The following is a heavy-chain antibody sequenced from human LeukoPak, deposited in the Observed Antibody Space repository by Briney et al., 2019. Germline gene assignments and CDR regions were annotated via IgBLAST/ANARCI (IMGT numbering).Heavy chain of an antibody. D-gene: IGHD2/OR15-2a*01. CDR2: INPNGGDT. V-gene: IGHV1-2*02. CDR3: ARPYCNSRSCHDYFDY. J-gene: IGHJ4*02. CDR1: GYTFTGYY. Sequence: GASVKVSCKASGYTFTGYYMHWVRQAPGQGLQWMGWINPNGGDTNYAQKFQGRVTMTRDTSISTAYMELSRLRSDDTAVYYCARPYCNSRSCHDYFDYWGQGTLVTVSS.